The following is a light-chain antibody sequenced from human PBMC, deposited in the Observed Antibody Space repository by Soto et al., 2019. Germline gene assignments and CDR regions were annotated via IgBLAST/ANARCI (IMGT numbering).Light chain of an antibody. V-gene: IGKV1-39*01. CDR3: QQSYSTPPIT. CDR1: QNIDMY. J-gene: IGKJ5*01. Sequence: DIHMTQSPSSLSASVGDTVTITCRASQNIDMYLNWYQQKPGKAPRVLISGASNLQSGVPSRFSGSGSGTDFTLTISSLQSEDFATYYCQQSYSTPPITFGQGTRLEIK. CDR2: GAS.